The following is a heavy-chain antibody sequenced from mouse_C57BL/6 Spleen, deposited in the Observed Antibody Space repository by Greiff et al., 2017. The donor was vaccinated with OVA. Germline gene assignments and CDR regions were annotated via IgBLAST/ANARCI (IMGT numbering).Heavy chain of an antibody. J-gene: IGHJ2*01. CDR2: INPNNGGT. Sequence: VQLQQPGPELVKPGASVKISCKASGYTFTDYNMDWVKQSHGKSLEWIGEINPNNGGTIYNQKFKGKATLTVDKSSSTAYMELRSLTSEYSAVYYCARSVNYGNYKGFDYWGQGTTLTVSS. CDR3: ARSVNYGNYKGFDY. V-gene: IGHV1-18*01. CDR1: GYTFTDYN. D-gene: IGHD2-1*01.